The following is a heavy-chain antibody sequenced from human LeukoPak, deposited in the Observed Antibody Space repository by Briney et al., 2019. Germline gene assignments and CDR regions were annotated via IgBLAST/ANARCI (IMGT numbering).Heavy chain of an antibody. Sequence: GGSLRLSCAASGFIFSGYSMNWVRQAPGKGLEWVSYISSISSTTYYADSVKGRFTISRDNSKNTLYLQMNSLRAEDTAVYYCAKDLSYYDSSGYYLGHYFDYWGQGTLVTVSS. V-gene: IGHV3-23*01. D-gene: IGHD3-22*01. CDR2: ISSISSTT. J-gene: IGHJ4*02. CDR3: AKDLSYYDSSGYYLGHYFDY. CDR1: GFIFSGYS.